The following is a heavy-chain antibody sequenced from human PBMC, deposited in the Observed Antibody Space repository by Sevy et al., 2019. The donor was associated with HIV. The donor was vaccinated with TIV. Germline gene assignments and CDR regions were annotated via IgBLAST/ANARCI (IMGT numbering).Heavy chain of an antibody. V-gene: IGHV3-48*03. J-gene: IGHJ6*02. D-gene: IGHD2-15*01. CDR3: ARVVAYCSGGSCFPGYYYGMDV. CDR2: ISSSGSTI. CDR1: GFTFSSYE. Sequence: GGSLRLSCAASGFTFSSYEMNWVRQAPGKGLEWVSYISSSGSTIYYADSMKGRFTISRDNAKNSLYLQMNSLRAEDTAVYYCARVVAYCSGGSCFPGYYYGMDVWGQGTTVTVSS.